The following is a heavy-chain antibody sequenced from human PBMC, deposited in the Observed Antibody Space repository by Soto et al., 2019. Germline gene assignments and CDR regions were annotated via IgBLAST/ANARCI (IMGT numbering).Heavy chain of an antibody. CDR3: AAQSYDYVWGSYRYKGDY. D-gene: IGHD3-16*02. J-gene: IGHJ4*02. CDR1: GGSISSYY. V-gene: IGHV4-59*04. CDR2: IYYSGST. Sequence: SETLSLTCTVSGGSISSYYWSWIQQPPGKGLEWIGYIYYSGSTYYNPSLKSRVTISVDTSKNQFSLKLSSVTAADTAVYYCAAQSYDYVWGSYRYKGDYWGQGTLVTVSS.